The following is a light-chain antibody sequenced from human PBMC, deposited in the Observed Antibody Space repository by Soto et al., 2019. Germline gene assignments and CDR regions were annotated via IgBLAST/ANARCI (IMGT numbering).Light chain of an antibody. CDR1: QSVTNK. CDR2: DAS. V-gene: IGKV3-15*01. Sequence: EILMTQSPASLSVSPGEKVSLSCWASQSVTNKLAWYQQRPGQPPRLLLYDASTRATGVPATFSGSGSGTDFTLTISSLQSDDLGFYYCLQYHYWPWTFGQGT. J-gene: IGKJ1*01. CDR3: LQYHYWPWT.